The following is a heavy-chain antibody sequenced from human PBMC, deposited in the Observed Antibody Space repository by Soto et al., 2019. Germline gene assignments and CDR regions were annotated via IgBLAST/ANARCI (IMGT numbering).Heavy chain of an antibody. Sequence: PSETLSLTCAVYGGSFSGYYWSWIRQRPGKGLEWIGEINHSGSTNYSPSFQGHFTISVDTSSSTAYLQWSSLKASDTAMYYCARPPLPGFGKYAMDVWGQGTTVT. V-gene: IGHV4-34*10. CDR1: GGSFSGYY. CDR2: INHSGST. D-gene: IGHD3-10*01. CDR3: ARPPLPGFGKYAMDV. J-gene: IGHJ6*02.